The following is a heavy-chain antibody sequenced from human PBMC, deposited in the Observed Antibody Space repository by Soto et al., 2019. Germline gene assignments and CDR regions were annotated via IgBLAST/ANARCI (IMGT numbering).Heavy chain of an antibody. V-gene: IGHV5-10-1*01. Sequence: GESLKISCQGSGYSFTSYWISWVRQMPGKGLEWMGRIDPSDSYTNYSPSFQGHVTISADKSISTAYLQWSSLKASDTAMYYCAGYCSSTSCRISYGMDVWGQGTTVTVSS. CDR1: GYSFTSYW. CDR2: IDPSDSYT. J-gene: IGHJ6*02. CDR3: AGYCSSTSCRISYGMDV. D-gene: IGHD2-2*01.